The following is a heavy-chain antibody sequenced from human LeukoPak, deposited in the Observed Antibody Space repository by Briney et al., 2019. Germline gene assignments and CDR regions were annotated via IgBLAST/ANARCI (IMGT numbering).Heavy chain of an antibody. CDR1: GYSISSGYY. Sequence: SETLSLTCTVSGYSISSGYYWGWIRQPPGKGLEWIGSIYHSGSTYYNPSLKSRVTISVDTSKNQFSLKLSSVTAADTAVYYCARVYGDYVFTFDYWGQGTLVTVSS. D-gene: IGHD4-17*01. J-gene: IGHJ4*02. CDR2: IYHSGST. V-gene: IGHV4-38-2*02. CDR3: ARVYGDYVFTFDY.